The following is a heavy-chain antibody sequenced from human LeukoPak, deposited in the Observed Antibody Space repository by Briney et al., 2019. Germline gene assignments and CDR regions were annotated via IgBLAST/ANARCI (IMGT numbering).Heavy chain of an antibody. J-gene: IGHJ4*02. CDR1: GGTFSSYA. V-gene: IGHV1-69*05. D-gene: IGHD3-16*02. CDR3: ARSLVPARYDYVWGSYPAGY. Sequence: SVKVSCKASGGTFSSYAISWVRQAPGQGLEWMGGIIPIFGTANYAQKFQGRVTITTDESTSTAYMELSSLRSEDTAVYYCARSLVPARYDYVWGSYPAGYWGQGTLVTVSS. CDR2: IIPIFGTA.